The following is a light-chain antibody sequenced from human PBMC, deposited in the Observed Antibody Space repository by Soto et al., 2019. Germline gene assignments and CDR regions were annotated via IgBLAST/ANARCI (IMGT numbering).Light chain of an antibody. CDR3: QQYGSSAWT. CDR2: GAS. CDR1: QSVCSSY. Sequence: EMVLTQSPGTLSLSPGERATLSCRASQSVCSSYLAWYQQKPGQAPMLLIYGASSRATGIPARFSGSGSGKDFSLTIDRLEPEDFAVYYCQQYGSSAWTVGQGTKVEIK. J-gene: IGKJ1*01. V-gene: IGKV3-20*01.